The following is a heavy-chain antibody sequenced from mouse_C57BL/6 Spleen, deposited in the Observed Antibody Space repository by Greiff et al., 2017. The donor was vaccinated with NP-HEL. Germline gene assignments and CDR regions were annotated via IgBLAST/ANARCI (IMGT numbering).Heavy chain of an antibody. CDR1: GYTFTDYN. J-gene: IGHJ3*01. Sequence: EVKLQESGPELVKPGASVKMSCKASGYTFTDYNMHWVKQSHGKSLEWIGYINPNNGGTSYNQKFKGKATLTVNKSSSTAYMELRSLTSEDSAVYYCARGRGNYGWFAYWGQGTLVTVSA. V-gene: IGHV1-22*01. CDR3: ARGRGNYGWFAY. D-gene: IGHD2-1*01. CDR2: INPNNGGT.